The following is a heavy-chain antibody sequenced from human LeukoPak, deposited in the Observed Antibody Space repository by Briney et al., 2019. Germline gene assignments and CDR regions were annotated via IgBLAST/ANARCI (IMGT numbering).Heavy chain of an antibody. CDR1: GDSVSSGSYS. V-gene: IGHV4-61*01. CDR3: ARARNYYYYLDV. Sequence: SETLSLTCTVSGDSVSSGSYSWSWIRQPPGKGLESIGYIFYRGSTSYNPSLKSRLTISADSSKNQFSLRLSSVTAADTAVYYCARARNYYYYLDVWGQGTTVTVSS. J-gene: IGHJ6*02. CDR2: IFYRGST. D-gene: IGHD1-14*01.